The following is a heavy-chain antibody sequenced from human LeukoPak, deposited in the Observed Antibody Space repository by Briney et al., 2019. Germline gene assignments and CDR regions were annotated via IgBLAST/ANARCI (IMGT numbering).Heavy chain of an antibody. V-gene: IGHV4-38-2*02. CDR3: ARDGRVPYYYYYMDV. J-gene: IGHJ6*03. Sequence: SETLSLTCTVSGYSISSGYYWGWIRQPPGKGLEWIGSIYHSGSTYYNPSLKSRVTISVDTSKNQFSLKLSFVTAADTAVYYCARDGRVPYYYYYMDVWGKGTTVTVSS. CDR2: IYHSGST. CDR1: GYSISSGYY. D-gene: IGHD1-1*01.